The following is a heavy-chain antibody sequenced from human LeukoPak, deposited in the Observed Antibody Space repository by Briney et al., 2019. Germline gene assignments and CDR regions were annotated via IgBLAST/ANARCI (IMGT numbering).Heavy chain of an antibody. D-gene: IGHD5-12*01. V-gene: IGHV4-31*03. CDR1: GGSISSGGYY. Sequence: PSETLSLTCTVSGGSISSGGYYWSWIRQHPGKGLEWIGYIYYSGSTYYNPSLKSRVTISVDTSKNQFSLKLSSVTAADMAVYYCARGIVATIAPEPYFDYWGQGTLVTVSS. CDR2: IYYSGST. CDR3: ARGIVATIAPEPYFDY. J-gene: IGHJ4*02.